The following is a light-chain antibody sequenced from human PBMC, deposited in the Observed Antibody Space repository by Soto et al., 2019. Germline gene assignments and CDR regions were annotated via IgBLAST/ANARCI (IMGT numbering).Light chain of an antibody. J-gene: IGLJ1*01. V-gene: IGLV2-14*01. CDR3: SSYTSSSTLDYV. CDR2: DVS. Sequence: QSALTQPASVSGSPGQSITISCTGTSSDVGGHNYVSWYQQHPGKAPKLMIYDVSNRPSGVSNRFSGSKSGNTASLTISGLQAEDEADYYCSSYTSSSTLDYVFGTGTKVTVL. CDR1: SSDVGGHNY.